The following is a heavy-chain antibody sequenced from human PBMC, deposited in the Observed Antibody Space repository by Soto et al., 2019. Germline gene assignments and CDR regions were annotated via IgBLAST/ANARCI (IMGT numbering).Heavy chain of an antibody. J-gene: IGHJ4*02. CDR2: IYYSGST. D-gene: IGHD4-17*01. V-gene: IGHV4-39*01. Sequence: QLQLQESGPGLVKPSETLSLTCTVSGGSISSSSYYWGWIRQPPGKGLEWIGSIYYSGSTYFNPSLKSRGTISVDTSKNQFSLKLSFVTAADTAVYYCARLSLTTVVTKLFDYWGQGTLVTVSS. CDR1: GGSISSSSYY. CDR3: ARLSLTTVVTKLFDY.